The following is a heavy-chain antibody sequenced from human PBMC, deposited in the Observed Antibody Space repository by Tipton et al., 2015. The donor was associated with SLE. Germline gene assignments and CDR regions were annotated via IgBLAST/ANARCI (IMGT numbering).Heavy chain of an antibody. J-gene: IGHJ2*01. CDR1: GFTFSSYA. CDR3: AREGKAAGIYWYFDL. D-gene: IGHD6-13*01. Sequence: SLRLSCAASGFTFSSYAMHWVRQAPGNGLEWVAVISYDGSNKYYADSVKGRFTIPRDNSKNTLYLQMNSLRAEDTAVYYCAREGKAAGIYWYFDLWGRGTLVTGSS. CDR2: ISYDGSNK. V-gene: IGHV3-30*04.